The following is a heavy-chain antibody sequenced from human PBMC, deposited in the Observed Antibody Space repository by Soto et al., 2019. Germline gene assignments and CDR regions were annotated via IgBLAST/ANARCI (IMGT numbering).Heavy chain of an antibody. V-gene: IGHV4-59*01. Sequence: SETLSLTCTVSGGSLSSYYWTWIRQSPGKGLEWIGYVYFSGNTNYNPSLKSRVTISIDTSKNQFSLRLASVTAADTAFYYCGSVRPSGYVLSWGQGTLVTVSS. CDR1: GGSLSSYY. CDR3: GSVRPSGYVLS. CDR2: VYFSGNT. D-gene: IGHD6-25*01. J-gene: IGHJ5*02.